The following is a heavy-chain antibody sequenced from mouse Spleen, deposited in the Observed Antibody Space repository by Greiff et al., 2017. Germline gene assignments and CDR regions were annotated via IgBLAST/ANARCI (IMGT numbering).Heavy chain of an antibody. V-gene: IGHV5-12*02. CDR2: ISNGGGST. J-gene: IGHJ2*01. CDR1: GFTFSDYY. CDR3: ARHKYYFDY. Sequence: EVQVVESGGGLVQPGGSLKLSCATSGFTFSDYYMYWVRQTPEKRLEWVAYISNGGGSTYYPDTVKGRFTISRDNAKNTLYLQMSRLKSEDTAMYYCARHKYYFDYWGQGTTLTVSS.